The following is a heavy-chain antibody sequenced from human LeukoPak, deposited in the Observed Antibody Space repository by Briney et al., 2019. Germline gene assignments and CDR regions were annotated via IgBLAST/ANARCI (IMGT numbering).Heavy chain of an antibody. J-gene: IGHJ5*02. CDR3: ARGPEPDCSGGGCYFQYNWFDP. CDR2: INHSGST. Sequence: PSETLSLTCAVSGGSFSGYYWNWIRQPPGKGLEWIGEINHSGSTNYNPSLKSRVTISVDTSKNQFSLKLSSVTAADTAVYYCARGPEPDCSGGGCYFQYNWFDPWGQGTLVTASS. D-gene: IGHD2-15*01. V-gene: IGHV4-34*01. CDR1: GGSFSGYY.